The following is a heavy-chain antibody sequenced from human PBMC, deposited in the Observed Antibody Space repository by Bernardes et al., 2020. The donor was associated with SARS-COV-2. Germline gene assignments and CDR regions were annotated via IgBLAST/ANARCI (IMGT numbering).Heavy chain of an antibody. Sequence: GGSLRLSCAASGFTFSSYGMHWVRQAPGKGLEWVAVISYDGSNKYYADSVKGRFTISRDNSKNTLYLQMNSLRAEDTAVYYCAKDQEYYDFWSGYLHVRAVSYYYGMDVWGQGTTVTVSS. D-gene: IGHD3-3*01. CDR1: GFTFSSYG. V-gene: IGHV3-30*18. CDR2: ISYDGSNK. J-gene: IGHJ6*02. CDR3: AKDQEYYDFWSGYLHVRAVSYYYGMDV.